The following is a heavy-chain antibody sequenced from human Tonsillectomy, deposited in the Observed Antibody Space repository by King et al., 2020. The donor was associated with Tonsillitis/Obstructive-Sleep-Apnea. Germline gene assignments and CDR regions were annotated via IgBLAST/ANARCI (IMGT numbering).Heavy chain of an antibody. D-gene: IGHD3-3*01. Sequence: TLKESGPALVKPTQTLTLTCTFSGFSLSTSGMCVSWIRPPPGKALEWLARIDLDDDKYYSTSLKTRPTSSKDTSKNQVVLTRTNMDPVDTATYYWARDFWSGYYTWGDMDVWGKGTTVTVSS. J-gene: IGHJ6*03. CDR3: ARDFWSGYYTWGDMDV. V-gene: IGHV2-70*11. CDR1: GFSLSTSGMC. CDR2: IDLDDDK.